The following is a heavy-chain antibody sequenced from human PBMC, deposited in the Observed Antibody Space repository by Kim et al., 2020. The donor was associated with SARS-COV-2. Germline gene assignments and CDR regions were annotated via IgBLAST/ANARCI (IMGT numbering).Heavy chain of an antibody. CDR1: GGSISSGGYY. CDR2: IYYSGST. CDR3: ARAPITMIAVVNAFDI. V-gene: IGHV4-31*03. Sequence: SETLSLTCTVSGGSISSGGYYWSWIRQHPGKGLEWIGYIYYSGSTYYKPSLKSRVTISVETSKNQFSLKLSSVTAADTAVYYCARAPITMIAVVNAFDICGQGTRVTVSS. D-gene: IGHD3-22*01. J-gene: IGHJ3*02.